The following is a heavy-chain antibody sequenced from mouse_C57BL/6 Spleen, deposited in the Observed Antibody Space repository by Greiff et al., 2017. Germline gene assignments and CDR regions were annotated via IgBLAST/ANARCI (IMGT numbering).Heavy chain of an antibody. J-gene: IGHJ3*01. CDR3: ARHDYYGNLLFAY. V-gene: IGHV5-9*01. D-gene: IGHD2-1*01. CDR2: ISGGGGNT. CDR1: GFTFSSYT. Sequence: VQLKESGGGLVKPGGSLKLSCAASGFTFSSYTMSWVRQTPEKRLEWVATISGGGGNTYYPDSVKGRFTISRDNAKNTLYLQMSSLRSEDTALYYCARHDYYGNLLFAYWGQGTLVTVSA.